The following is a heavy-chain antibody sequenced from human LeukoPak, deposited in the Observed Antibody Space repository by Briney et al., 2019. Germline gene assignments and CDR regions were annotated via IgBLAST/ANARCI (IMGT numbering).Heavy chain of an antibody. V-gene: IGHV1-46*01. CDR2: INPSGGST. CDR3: ASELSRGDEGFDY. D-gene: IGHD3-10*01. CDR1: GYTFTNYY. J-gene: IGHJ4*02. Sequence: GAPVTVSFKASGYTFTNYYMHWVRQAPGQGLERMGIINPSGGSTSYAQKFQSRVIMTRDTSTSTVYMELSSLRSEDTAVYYCASELSRGDEGFDYWGQGTLVTVSS.